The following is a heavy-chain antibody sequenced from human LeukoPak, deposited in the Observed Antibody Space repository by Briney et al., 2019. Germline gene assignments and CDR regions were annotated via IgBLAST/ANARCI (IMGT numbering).Heavy chain of an antibody. CDR2: INHSGST. CDR3: ARLTYYGSGSYNY. Sequence: SETLSLTCAVYGGSFSGYYWSWIRQPPGKGLEWIGEINHSGSTNYNPSLKSRVTISVDTSKNQFSLKLSSVTAADTAVYYCARLTYYGSGSYNYWGQGTLVTVSS. J-gene: IGHJ4*02. V-gene: IGHV4-34*01. D-gene: IGHD3-10*01. CDR1: GGSFSGYY.